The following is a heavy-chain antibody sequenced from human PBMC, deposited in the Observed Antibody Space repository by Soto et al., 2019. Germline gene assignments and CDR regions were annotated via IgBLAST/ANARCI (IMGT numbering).Heavy chain of an antibody. CDR3: AKDGQDYYGSGSHCYFDY. CDR1: GFTFDDYA. Sequence: EVQLVESGGGLVQPGRSLRLSCAASGFTFDDYAMHWVRQAPGKGLECVSGLSWNSGSIGYADSVKGRFTISRDNAKNSLYLQMNSLRAEDTVLYYCAKDGQDYYGSGSHCYFDYWGQGTLVTVSS. CDR2: LSWNSGSI. D-gene: IGHD3-10*01. V-gene: IGHV3-9*01. J-gene: IGHJ4*02.